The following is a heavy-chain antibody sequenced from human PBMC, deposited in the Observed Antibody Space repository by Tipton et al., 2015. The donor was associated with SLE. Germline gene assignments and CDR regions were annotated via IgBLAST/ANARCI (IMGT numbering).Heavy chain of an antibody. Sequence: QLVQSGAEVKEPGASVKVSCKASGHTFTTFDITWVRQAPGQGLEWMGWISAYNNNTNYAQKLQDRVTMTTDTSTSTAYMELRSLRSDDTAVYYCAQRQGPWGQGTLVTVSS. CDR2: ISAYNNNT. V-gene: IGHV1-18*01. CDR1: GHTFTTFD. J-gene: IGHJ5*02. D-gene: IGHD6-25*01. CDR3: AQRQGP.